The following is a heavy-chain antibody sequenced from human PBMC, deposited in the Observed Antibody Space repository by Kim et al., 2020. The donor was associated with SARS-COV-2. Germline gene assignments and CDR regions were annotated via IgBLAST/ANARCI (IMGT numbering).Heavy chain of an antibody. D-gene: IGHD1-7*01. CDR1: GDSITSAW. J-gene: IGHJ5*02. V-gene: IGHV4-59*01. CDR2: VYYNGKT. CDR3: ARDRTNYNYRGWFDP. Sequence: SETLSLTCTVSGDSITSAWWSWIRQPPGKRLEWIGCVYYNGKTEYNPSLNSRVTVSVDTSRNQFSLNLTSVTAADTAIYYCARDRTNYNYRGWFDPWGQGALVTVSS.